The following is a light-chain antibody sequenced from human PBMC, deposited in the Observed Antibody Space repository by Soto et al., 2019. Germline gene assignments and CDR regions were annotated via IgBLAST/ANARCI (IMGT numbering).Light chain of an antibody. CDR3: QQYGTSPT. Sequence: DIVLTQSPGTLSLSPGERATLSCRASESVSTYYLAWYQQKPDQAPRLLIYGTSSRATGIPDRFSGSGSGKDFTLTISRLEPDDFAVYYCQQYGTSPTFCQGTKVDIK. J-gene: IGKJ1*01. V-gene: IGKV3-20*01. CDR2: GTS. CDR1: ESVSTYY.